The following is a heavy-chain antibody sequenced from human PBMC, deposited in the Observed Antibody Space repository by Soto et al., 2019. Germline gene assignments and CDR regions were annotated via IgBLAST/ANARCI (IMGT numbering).Heavy chain of an antibody. J-gene: IGHJ3*02. D-gene: IGHD5-18*01. CDR2: IIPILDIA. CDR3: ANSQQLWLGGAFDI. Sequence: QVQLVQSGAEVKKPGSSVKVSCKASGGTFSSYTISWVRQAPGQGLEWMGRIIPILDIANYAQKFQGRVTITADKSTSTAYMELSSLRSEDTAVYYCANSQQLWLGGAFDIWGQGTMVTVSS. V-gene: IGHV1-69*02. CDR1: GGTFSSYT.